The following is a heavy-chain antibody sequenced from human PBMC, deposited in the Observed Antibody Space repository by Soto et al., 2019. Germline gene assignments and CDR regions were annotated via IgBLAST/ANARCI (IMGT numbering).Heavy chain of an antibody. CDR3: ARAKTGTTGIDAFDI. D-gene: IGHD1-1*01. V-gene: IGHV3-13*01. CDR2: IGTAGDT. J-gene: IGHJ3*02. CDR1: GFTFSSYD. Sequence: EVQLVESGGGLVQPGGSLRLSCAASGFTFSSYDMHWVRQATGKGLEWVSAIGTAGDTYYPGYVKGRFTISRENAKNSLYLQMNSLRAGDTAVYYCARAKTGTTGIDAFDIWGQGTMVTVSS.